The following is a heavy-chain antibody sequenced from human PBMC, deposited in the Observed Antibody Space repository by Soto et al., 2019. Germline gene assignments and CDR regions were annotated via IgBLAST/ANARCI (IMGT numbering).Heavy chain of an antibody. CDR1: GFIFTNYW. V-gene: IGHV3-74*01. CDR3: ARCVIGALDL. CDR2: IDGDGSHT. J-gene: IGHJ6*02. Sequence: GGSLRLSCAASGFIFTNYWMHWVRQVPGKGLVWVSRIDGDGSHTSYADSVKGRFTISRDNAKNTLYLQMNSLRAEDTAVYYSARCVIGALDLWGQGTTVTVSS.